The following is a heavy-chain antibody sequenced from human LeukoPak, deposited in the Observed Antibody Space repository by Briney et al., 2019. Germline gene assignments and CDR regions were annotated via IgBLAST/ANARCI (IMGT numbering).Heavy chain of an antibody. CDR1: GGSISSGGHQ. Sequence: SETLSLTCAVSGGSISSGGHQWSWIRQHPGKGLEFIGYIYYSGSTFYNPSLKSRVIMSVDTSENQFALKLSSVTAADTAVYYCARVRGDYDAFDIWGQGTVVTVSS. D-gene: IGHD4-17*01. CDR3: ARVRGDYDAFDI. V-gene: IGHV4-31*11. J-gene: IGHJ3*02. CDR2: IYYSGST.